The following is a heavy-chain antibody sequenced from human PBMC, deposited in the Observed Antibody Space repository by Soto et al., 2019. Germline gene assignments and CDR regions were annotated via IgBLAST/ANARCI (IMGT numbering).Heavy chain of an antibody. Sequence: EVQLVESGGGLVQPGGSLRLSCAASGFTFSSYWMSWVRQAPGKGLEWVANIKQDGSEKYYVDSVKGRFTISRDNAKNSLYLQMNSLRAEDTAVYYCARVYEVATIRVWVYYYYYGMDVWGQGTTVTVSS. CDR2: IKQDGSEK. J-gene: IGHJ6*02. V-gene: IGHV3-7*03. D-gene: IGHD5-12*01. CDR1: GFTFSSYW. CDR3: ARVYEVATIRVWVYYYYYGMDV.